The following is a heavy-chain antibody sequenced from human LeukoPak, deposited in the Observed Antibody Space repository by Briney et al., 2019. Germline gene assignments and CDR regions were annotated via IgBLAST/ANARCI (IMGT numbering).Heavy chain of an antibody. J-gene: IGHJ3*02. CDR1: GDSVSSKSAA. CDR3: ARGLRPTRDYYDFWSGYLGAFDI. CDR2: TYYRSKWSS. V-gene: IGHV6-1*01. Sequence: SQTLSLTCAISGDSVSSKSAAWNWIRQSPSRGLEWLGRTYYRSKWSSGYAESVKSRITINPDTSKNQFSLQLKSVTPEDTAVYYCARGLRPTRDYYDFWSGYLGAFDIWGQGTMVTVSS. D-gene: IGHD3-3*01.